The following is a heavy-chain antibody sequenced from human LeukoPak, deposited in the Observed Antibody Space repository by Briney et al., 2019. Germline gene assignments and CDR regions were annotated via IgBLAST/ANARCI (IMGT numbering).Heavy chain of an antibody. J-gene: IGHJ3*02. Sequence: GGSLRLSCAASGFTFSSYEMNWVRQAPGKGLEWVSYISSSGSTIYYADSVKGRFTISRDNAKNSLYLQMNSLRAEDTAVYYCARDLVGYSYGSYAFDIWGQGTMVTVSS. CDR1: GFTFSSYE. CDR2: ISSSGSTI. V-gene: IGHV3-48*03. CDR3: ARDLVGYSYGSYAFDI. D-gene: IGHD5-18*01.